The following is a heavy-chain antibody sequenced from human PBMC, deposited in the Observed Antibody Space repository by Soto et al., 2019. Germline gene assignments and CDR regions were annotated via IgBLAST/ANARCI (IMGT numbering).Heavy chain of an antibody. D-gene: IGHD5-18*01. Sequence: EVQLVESGGGLVQPGGSLRLSCAASGFTFSSSWMNWVRQAPGKGLEWVAGIKEDGSEKYYVDFVKGRFTISRDNVENSLYLQMNSLRGEDTAVYFCASDRGYSCFDYWGLGTLVTVSS. CDR1: GFTFSSSW. V-gene: IGHV3-7*01. J-gene: IGHJ4*02. CDR3: ASDRGYSCFDY. CDR2: IKEDGSEK.